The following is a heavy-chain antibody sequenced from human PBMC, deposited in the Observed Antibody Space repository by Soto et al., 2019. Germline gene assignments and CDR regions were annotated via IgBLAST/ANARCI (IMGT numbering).Heavy chain of an antibody. CDR1: GYTFTNYY. CDR2: INPSGGST. J-gene: IGHJ4*02. Sequence: ASLKVSCKASGYTFTNYYIHWVRQAPGQGLEWMAIINPSGGSTNYAQKFQGRVTLARDTFTNTVYMELSSLRSEDTAIYYCARGLAAGDYWGQGTLVTVSS. V-gene: IGHV1-46*01. D-gene: IGHD6-13*01. CDR3: ARGLAAGDY.